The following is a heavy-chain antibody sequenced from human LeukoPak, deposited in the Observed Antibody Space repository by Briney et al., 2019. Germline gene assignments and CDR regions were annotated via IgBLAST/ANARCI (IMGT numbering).Heavy chain of an antibody. CDR1: GYTFTSYD. D-gene: IGHD1-26*01. Sequence: GASVKVSCKASGYTFTSYDINWVRQATGQGLEWMGWMNPNSGNTGYAQKFQGRVTMTRNTSISTAYMELSSLRSEDTAVYYCARDAALIVGATTLNWFDPWGQGTLVTVSS. V-gene: IGHV1-8*01. J-gene: IGHJ5*02. CDR2: MNPNSGNT. CDR3: ARDAALIVGATTLNWFDP.